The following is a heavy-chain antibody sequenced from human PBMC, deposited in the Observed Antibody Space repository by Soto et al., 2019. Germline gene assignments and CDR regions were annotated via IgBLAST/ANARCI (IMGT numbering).Heavy chain of an antibody. CDR1: GFTFSSYG. J-gene: IGHJ2*01. CDR2: ISYDGSNK. CDR3: AKAVAVGGDDEWWYFDL. Sequence: QVQLVESGGGVVQPGRSLRLSCAASGFTFSSYGMHWVRQAPGKGLEWVAVISYDGSNKYYADSVKGRFTISRDNSKNTLYLQMNSLRAEDTAVYYCAKAVAVGGDDEWWYFDLWGRGTLVPVSS. D-gene: IGHD6-19*01. V-gene: IGHV3-30*18.